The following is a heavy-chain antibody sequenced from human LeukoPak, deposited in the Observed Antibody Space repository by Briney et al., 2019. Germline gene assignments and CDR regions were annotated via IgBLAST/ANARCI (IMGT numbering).Heavy chain of an antibody. CDR3: AREMRHPYYYMDV. Sequence: SETLSLTCAVYGGSFSGYYWSWIRQPPGKGLEWIGEINHSGSTNYNPSLKSRVTISVDTSKHQFSLKLSSVTAADTAVYYCAREMRHPYYYMDVWGKGTTVTVSS. CDR1: GGSFSGYY. J-gene: IGHJ6*03. CDR2: INHSGST. V-gene: IGHV4-34*01.